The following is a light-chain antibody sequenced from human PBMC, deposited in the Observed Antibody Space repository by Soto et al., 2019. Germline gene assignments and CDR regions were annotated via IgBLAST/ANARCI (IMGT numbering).Light chain of an antibody. V-gene: IGLV2-14*03. CDR1: SSDVGGYNY. CDR2: DVS. J-gene: IGLJ2*01. CDR3: SSYTSSSPVI. Sequence: QSALTQPASVSGSPGQSITISCTGTSSDVGGYNYVSWYQQHPGKAPKLMIYDVSTRPSGVSNRFSGSKSGNTASLTISGLQTEDEADYYCSSYTSSSPVILGGGTKLTVL.